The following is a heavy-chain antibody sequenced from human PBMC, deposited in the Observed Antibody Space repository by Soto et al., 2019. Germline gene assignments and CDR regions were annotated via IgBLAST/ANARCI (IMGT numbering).Heavy chain of an antibody. CDR3: ARHTPNSYYDILTGFFLEH. D-gene: IGHD3-9*01. Sequence: QLQLQESGPGLVKPSETLSLTCTVSGGSISSSSYYWGWIRQPPGKGLEWIGCIYYSGSTYYNPSLKSRVTISVDTSKNQFSLKLSSVTAADTAVYYCARHTPNSYYDILTGFFLEHWGQGTLVTVSS. V-gene: IGHV4-39*01. J-gene: IGHJ5*02. CDR2: IYYSGST. CDR1: GGSISSSSYY.